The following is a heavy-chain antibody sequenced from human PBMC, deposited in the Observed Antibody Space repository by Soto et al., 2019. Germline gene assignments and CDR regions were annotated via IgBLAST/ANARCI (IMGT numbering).Heavy chain of an antibody. Sequence: SVKVSCKASGYTFTSYAMHWVRQAPGQRLEWMGWINDGNGNTKYSQKFQGRVTITRDTSASTAYMELSSLRSEDTAVYDCARSIAVVTALDYWGQGTLVTVSS. CDR3: ARSIAVVTALDY. J-gene: IGHJ4*02. CDR2: INDGNGNT. V-gene: IGHV1-3*01. CDR1: GYTFTSYA. D-gene: IGHD2-21*02.